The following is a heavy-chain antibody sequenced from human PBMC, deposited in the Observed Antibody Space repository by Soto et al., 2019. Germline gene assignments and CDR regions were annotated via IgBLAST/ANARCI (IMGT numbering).Heavy chain of an antibody. V-gene: IGHV4-30-4*01. CDR2: IYYSGST. CDR1: GGSISSGDYY. J-gene: IGHJ5*02. Sequence: PSETLSLTCTVSGGSISSGDYYWSWIRQPPGKGLEWIGYIYYSGSTYYNPSLKSRVTISVDTSKNQFSLKLSSVIAADTAVYYCAIIQLSPARWFDPWGQGTLVTVSS. CDR3: AIIQLSPARWFDP. D-gene: IGHD5-18*01.